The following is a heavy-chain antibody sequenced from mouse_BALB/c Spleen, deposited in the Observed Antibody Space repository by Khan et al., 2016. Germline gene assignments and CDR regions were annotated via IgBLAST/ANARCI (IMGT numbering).Heavy chain of an antibody. CDR3: ARDLNWYFDV. Sequence: EVELVESGGGLVKPGGSLKLSCAASGFTFSDYYMYWVRQTPEKRLEWVATISDGGSYTYYPDSVKGRFTISRDNAKNNLYLQMSSLKSEDTAMYYCARDLNWYFDVCGAGTTVTVSS. CDR1: GFTFSDYY. CDR2: ISDGGSYT. V-gene: IGHV5-4*02. J-gene: IGHJ1*01.